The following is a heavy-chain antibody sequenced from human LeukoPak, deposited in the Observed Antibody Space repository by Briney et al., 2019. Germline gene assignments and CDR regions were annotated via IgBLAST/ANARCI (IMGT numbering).Heavy chain of an antibody. D-gene: IGHD5-24*01. Sequence: SETLSLTCTVSGGSISSSSYYWGWIRQPPGKGLEWIGSIYYSGSTYYNPSLKSRVTISVDTSKNQFSLKLSSVTAADTAVYYCAKSGYNRFDYWGQGTLVSVSS. CDR1: GGSISSSSYY. V-gene: IGHV4-39*01. J-gene: IGHJ4*02. CDR3: AKSGYNRFDY. CDR2: IYYSGST.